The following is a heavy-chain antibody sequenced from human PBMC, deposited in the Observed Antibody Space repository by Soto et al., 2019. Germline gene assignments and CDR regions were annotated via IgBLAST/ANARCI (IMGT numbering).Heavy chain of an antibody. J-gene: IGHJ4*02. V-gene: IGHV1-18*01. CDR1: GYTLSSYG. D-gene: IGHD2-2*01. Sequence: GPVKVSCKGSGYTLSSYGISWGRQGPGQGLEWMGWISAYNGNTNYAQKLQGRVTMTTDTSTSTAYMELRSLRSDDTAVYYCARDECISTSCWLGYWGQGTLVTVSS. CDR3: ARDECISTSCWLGY. CDR2: ISAYNGNT.